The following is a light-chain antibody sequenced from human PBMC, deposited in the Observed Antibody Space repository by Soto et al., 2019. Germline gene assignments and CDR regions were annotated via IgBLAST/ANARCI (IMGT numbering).Light chain of an antibody. CDR2: DAS. J-gene: IGKJ5*01. CDR1: QSVSSD. Sequence: EIVLTQSPVTLSLSPGERATLSCRASQSVSSDLAWYQQKPGQAPRLLIYDASNRATGIPARFSGSGSGTDFTLTISSLEPEDFAVYYCQQRSHWPTFGQGTRLEIK. V-gene: IGKV3-11*01. CDR3: QQRSHWPT.